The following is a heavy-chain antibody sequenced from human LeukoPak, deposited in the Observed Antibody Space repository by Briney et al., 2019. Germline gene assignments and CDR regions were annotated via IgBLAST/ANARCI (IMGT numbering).Heavy chain of an antibody. CDR2: ITLSSSTI. V-gene: IGHV3-48*01. CDR3: ARDRPGYGDRDY. J-gene: IGHJ4*02. D-gene: IGHD4-17*01. Sequence: PGGSLRLSCAASGFTFSNYNMNWVRQAPGKGLEWVSYITLSSSTIYYADSVKGRFTISRDNAKNSLYLQMNSLRVEDTAVYYCARDRPGYGDRDYWGQGTLVTVSS. CDR1: GFTFSNYN.